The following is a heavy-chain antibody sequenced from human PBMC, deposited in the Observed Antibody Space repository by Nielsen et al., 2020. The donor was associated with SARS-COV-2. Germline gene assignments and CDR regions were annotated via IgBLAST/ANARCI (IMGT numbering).Heavy chain of an antibody. D-gene: IGHD6-13*01. CDR1: GFTFSSYA. V-gene: IGHV3-23*01. Sequence: GGSLRLSCAASGFTFSSYAMSWVRQAPGKGLEWVSAISGSGGSTYYADSVKGRFTISRDNSKNTLYLQMNSLRAEDTAVYYCASLGSSSWFFDYWGQGTLVTVSS. CDR3: ASLGSSSWFFDY. CDR2: ISGSGGST. J-gene: IGHJ4*02.